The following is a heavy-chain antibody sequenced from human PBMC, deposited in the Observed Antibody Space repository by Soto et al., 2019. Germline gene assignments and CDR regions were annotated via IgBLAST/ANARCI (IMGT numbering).Heavy chain of an antibody. CDR1: GGSISSYY. CDR3: AREGIVATRPIN. J-gene: IGHJ4*02. Sequence: SETLSLTCTVSGGSISSYYCSWIRQPPGKGLEWIGYIYYSGSTNYNPSLKSRVTISVDTSKNQFSLKLSSVTAADTAVYYCAREGIVATRPINWAQGTLVTVSS. D-gene: IGHD5-12*01. CDR2: IYYSGST. V-gene: IGHV4-59*01.